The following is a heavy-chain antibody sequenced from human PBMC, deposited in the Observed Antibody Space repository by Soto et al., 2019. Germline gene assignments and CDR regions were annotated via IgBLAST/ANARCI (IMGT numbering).Heavy chain of an antibody. J-gene: IGHJ4*02. Sequence: SETLSLTCAVYGGSFSGYYWSWIRQPPGKGLEWIGEINHSGSTNYNPSLKSRVTISVDTSKNQFSLKLSSVTAADTAVYYCARGSSTMVRGAPFYYFDYWGQGTLVTVSS. CDR3: ARGSSTMVRGAPFYYFDY. CDR2: INHSGST. CDR1: GGSFSGYY. V-gene: IGHV4-34*01. D-gene: IGHD3-10*01.